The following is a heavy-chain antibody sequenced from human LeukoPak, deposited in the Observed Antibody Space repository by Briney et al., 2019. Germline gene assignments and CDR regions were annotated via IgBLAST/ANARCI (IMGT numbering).Heavy chain of an antibody. CDR1: GGTFSSYA. V-gene: IGHV1-69*13. CDR2: IIPIFGTA. J-gene: IGHJ4*02. CDR3: ARDRVDTAMAH. D-gene: IGHD5-18*01. Sequence: VKVSCKASGGTFSSYAITWVRQAPGQGLEWMGGIIPIFGTANYAQKFQGRATITADESTSTAYMELSSLRSEDTAVYYCARDRVDTAMAHWGQGTLVTVSS.